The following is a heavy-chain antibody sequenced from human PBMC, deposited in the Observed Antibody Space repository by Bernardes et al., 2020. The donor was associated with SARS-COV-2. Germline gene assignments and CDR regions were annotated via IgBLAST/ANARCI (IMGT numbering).Heavy chain of an antibody. CDR3: ARSFVGGGKYSSSSFDY. D-gene: IGHD6-6*01. CDR1: GFTFSSYS. J-gene: IGHJ4*02. CDR2: ISSSSSYI. Sequence: GGSLRLSCAASGFTFSSYSMNWVRQAPGKGLEWVSSISSSSSYIYYADSVKGRFTISRDNAKNSLYLQMNSLRAEDTAVYYCARSFVGGGKYSSSSFDYWGQGTLVTVSS. V-gene: IGHV3-21*01.